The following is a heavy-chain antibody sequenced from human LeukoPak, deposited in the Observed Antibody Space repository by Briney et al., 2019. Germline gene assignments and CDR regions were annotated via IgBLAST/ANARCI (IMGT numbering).Heavy chain of an antibody. V-gene: IGHV3-30-3*01. CDR2: ISYDGSKK. CDR3: ARSQKDDY. CDR1: GFTFSSFT. Sequence: GGSLRLSCAASGFTFSSFTMHWVRQAPGKGLEWVAVISYDGSKKYYADSVKGRFTISRDNSKNTLYLQMNSLRAEDTAVYYCARSQKDDYWGQGTLVTVSS. J-gene: IGHJ4*02.